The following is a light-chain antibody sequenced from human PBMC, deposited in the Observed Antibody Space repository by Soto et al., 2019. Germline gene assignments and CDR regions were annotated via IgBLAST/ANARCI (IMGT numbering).Light chain of an antibody. V-gene: IGKV3-15*01. J-gene: IGKJ3*01. CDR3: QHYSNWPPT. CDR2: YAS. Sequence: EMVMTQSPATLSVSPGERVTLSCRASESVHRNLAWYQQKPGQGPSLLIYYASTRATGVPDRFTGSGSGTEFTLTISSLQSEDFGVYHCQHYSNWPPTLGPGTKVESK. CDR1: ESVHRN.